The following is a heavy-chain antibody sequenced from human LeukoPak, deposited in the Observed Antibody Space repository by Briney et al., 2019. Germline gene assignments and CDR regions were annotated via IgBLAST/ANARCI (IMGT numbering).Heavy chain of an antibody. J-gene: IGHJ4*02. V-gene: IGHV3-21*01. CDR2: ISSDSKSI. Sequence: PGESLTLSCAASGFIFSSFTMNWVRQAPGKGLEWVSSISSDSKSIYYADSVKGRFIISRDNAKNSLFLQMDSLRAEDTALYYCTRGSYGDYGYWGQGTLVTVSS. D-gene: IGHD4-17*01. CDR3: TRGSYGDYGY. CDR1: GFIFSSFT.